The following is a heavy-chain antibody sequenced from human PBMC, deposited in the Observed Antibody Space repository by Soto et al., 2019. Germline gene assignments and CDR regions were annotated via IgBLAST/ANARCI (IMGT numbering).Heavy chain of an antibody. V-gene: IGHV2-5*01. CDR1: WFSLSTSGVG. D-gene: IGHD3-22*01. J-gene: IGHJ4*02. CDR3: AHSAYDSSGYLLYYFDY. Sequence: GPGATLVNPTQTLTLTCTFSWFSLSTSGVGVGWIRQPPGKALEWLALIYWNDDKRYSPSLKSRLTITKDTSKNQVVLTMTNMDPVDTATYYCAHSAYDSSGYLLYYFDYWGQGTPVTVSS. CDR2: IYWNDDK.